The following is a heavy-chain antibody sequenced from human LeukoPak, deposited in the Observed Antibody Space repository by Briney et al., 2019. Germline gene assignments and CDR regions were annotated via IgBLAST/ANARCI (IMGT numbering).Heavy chain of an antibody. J-gene: IGHJ4*02. CDR2: ISYDGSNK. CDR1: GFTFSSYA. D-gene: IGHD1-1*01. Sequence: GSLRLSCAASGFTFSSYAMHWVRQAPGKGLEWVAVISYDGSNKYCADSVKGRFTISRDNSKNTLYLQMNSLRAEDTAVYYCARERHNEFDYWGQGTLVTVSS. CDR3: ARERHNEFDY. V-gene: IGHV3-30-3*01.